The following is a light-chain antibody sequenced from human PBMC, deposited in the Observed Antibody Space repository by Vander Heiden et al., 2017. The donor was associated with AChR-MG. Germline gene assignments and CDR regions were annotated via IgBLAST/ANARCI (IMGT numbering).Light chain of an antibody. CDR1: QSVSSY. CDR2: DAA. Sequence: EIVLTQSPATLPLFPGERPTLSCRASQSVSSYLAWYQQKPGQAPRLLIYDAANSATGIPARFSGSGSGTDFTLTISSLEPEDFAVYYCQQRSNWPPEITFGQGTRLEIK. J-gene: IGKJ5*01. V-gene: IGKV3-11*01. CDR3: QQRSNWPPEIT.